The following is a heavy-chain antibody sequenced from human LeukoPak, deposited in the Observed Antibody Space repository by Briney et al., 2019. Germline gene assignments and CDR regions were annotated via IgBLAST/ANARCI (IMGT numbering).Heavy chain of an antibody. J-gene: IGHJ6*02. CDR1: GYTFTSYG. V-gene: IGHV1-18*01. Sequence: GASVKVSCKASGYTFTSYGISWVRQAPGQGLEWMGWISAYNGNTDYAQKLQGRVTMTTDTSTSTAYMELRSLRSDDTAVYYCAREPYYDILTGYDNYYYYYGMDVWGLGTTVTVSS. CDR3: AREPYYDILTGYDNYYYYYGMDV. CDR2: ISAYNGNT. D-gene: IGHD3-9*01.